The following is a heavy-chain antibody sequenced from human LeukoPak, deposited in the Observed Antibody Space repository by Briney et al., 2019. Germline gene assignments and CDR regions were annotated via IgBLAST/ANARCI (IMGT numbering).Heavy chain of an antibody. J-gene: IGHJ4*02. V-gene: IGHV4-59*01. Sequence: TPAETLSLTCTVSGGPISSYYWTWIPQPPGKGLDWIGYIYYRGSTHYNPSLKRRVTISVDTTKNPFSLKLRSVTAADTPAYYSARDSSGYYPRFDYWGEGTLVTVSS. CDR3: ARDSSGYYPRFDY. D-gene: IGHD3-22*01. CDR1: GGPISSYY. CDR2: IYYRGST.